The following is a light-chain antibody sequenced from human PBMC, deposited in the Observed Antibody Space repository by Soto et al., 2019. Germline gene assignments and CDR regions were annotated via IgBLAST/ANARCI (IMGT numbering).Light chain of an antibody. Sequence: QSALTQPASVSGSPGQSITISCTGTSSDVGNYNFVSWYQHHPGKAPKLMVYDVSNRPSGVSNRFSGSKSGNTASLTISGLQAEDEADYYCISYTSSSTDVFGTGTKVTVL. CDR3: ISYTSSSTDV. V-gene: IGLV2-14*03. CDR1: SSDVGNYNF. J-gene: IGLJ1*01. CDR2: DVS.